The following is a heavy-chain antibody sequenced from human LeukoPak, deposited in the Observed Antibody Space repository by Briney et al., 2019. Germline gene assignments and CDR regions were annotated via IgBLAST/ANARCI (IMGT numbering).Heavy chain of an antibody. V-gene: IGHV3-23*01. CDR1: GFTFSSYA. J-gene: IGHJ4*02. D-gene: IGHD2-2*01. CDR2: ISGSGGST. CDR3: AKGVYCSSTSCPPDY. Sequence: PGGSLRLSCAASGFTFSSYAMSWVRQAPGKGLEWVSAISGSGGSTYHADSVKGRFTISRDNSKNTLYLQMNSLRAEDTAVYYCAKGVYCSSTSCPPDYWGQGTLVTVSS.